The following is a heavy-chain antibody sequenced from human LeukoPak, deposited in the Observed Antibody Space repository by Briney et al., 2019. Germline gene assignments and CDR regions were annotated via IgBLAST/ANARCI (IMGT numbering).Heavy chain of an antibody. V-gene: IGHV4-39*07. CDR1: GGSISSSSYY. J-gene: IGHJ4*02. Sequence: PSETLSLTCTVSGGSISSSSYYWGWIRQPPGKGLEWIGSIYYSGSTNYNPSLKSRVTISVDTSKNQFSLKLSSVTAADTAVYYCARSRDGYNFGYWGQGTLVTVSS. D-gene: IGHD5-24*01. CDR2: IYYSGST. CDR3: ARSRDGYNFGY.